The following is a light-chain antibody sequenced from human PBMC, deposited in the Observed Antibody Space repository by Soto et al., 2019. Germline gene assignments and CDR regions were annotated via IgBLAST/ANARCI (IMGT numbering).Light chain of an antibody. CDR1: SSDVGRCNC. CDR3: SSYTATSTLV. Sequence: QSVLTQPASVSGSPGQSIAISCTGTSSDVGRCNCVSWYQQHPGKAPKLMIYDVSNRPSGVSNRFSGSKSGNTASLIISGLQAEDEAEYYCSSYTATSTLVFGTGTKVTVL. J-gene: IGLJ1*01. V-gene: IGLV2-14*01. CDR2: DVS.